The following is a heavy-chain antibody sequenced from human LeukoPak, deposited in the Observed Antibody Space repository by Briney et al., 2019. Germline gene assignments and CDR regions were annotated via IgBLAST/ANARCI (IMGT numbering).Heavy chain of an antibody. CDR2: IRYDGSNK. D-gene: IGHD4/OR15-4a*01. J-gene: IGHJ3*02. V-gene: IGHV3-30*02. CDR3: ARDPVLANDAFDI. CDR1: GFTFSSYG. Sequence: GGSLRLSCAASGFTFSSYGMHWVRQAPGKGLEWVAFIRYDGSNKYYADSVKGRFTISRDNSKNTLYLQMNSLRAEDTAVYYCARDPVLANDAFDIWGQGTMVTVSS.